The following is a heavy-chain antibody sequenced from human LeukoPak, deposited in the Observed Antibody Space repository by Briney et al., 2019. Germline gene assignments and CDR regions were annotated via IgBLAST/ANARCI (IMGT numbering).Heavy chain of an antibody. CDR3: AHSSPDRTYYYDSSGYSGYFDY. CDR1: GFSLSTSGVG. D-gene: IGHD3-22*01. Sequence: SGPTLVNPTQTLTLTCTFSGFSLSTSGVGVGWIRQPPGKALEWLALIYWDDDKRYSPSLKSRLTITKDTSKNQVVLTMTNMDPVDTATYYCAHSSPDRTYYYDSSGYSGYFDYWGQGTLATVSS. CDR2: IYWDDDK. J-gene: IGHJ4*02. V-gene: IGHV2-5*02.